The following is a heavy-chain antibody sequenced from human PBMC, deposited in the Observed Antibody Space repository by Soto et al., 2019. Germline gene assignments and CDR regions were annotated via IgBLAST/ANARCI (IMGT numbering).Heavy chain of an antibody. CDR3: VRLRWEDHKSESPVFDY. CDR1: GYTFTSYD. V-gene: IGHV1-8*01. CDR2: MNPNSGNT. Sequence: ASVKVSCKASGYTFTSYDINWVRQATGQGLEWMGWMNPNSGNTGYAQKFQGRVTMTRNTSISTAYTELSSLRSEDTAVYYCVRLRWEDHKSESPVFDYWGQGTLVTVSS. J-gene: IGHJ4*02. D-gene: IGHD1-26*01.